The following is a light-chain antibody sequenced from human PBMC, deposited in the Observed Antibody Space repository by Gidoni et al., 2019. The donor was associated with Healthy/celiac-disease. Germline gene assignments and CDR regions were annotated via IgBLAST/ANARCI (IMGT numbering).Light chain of an antibody. CDR2: AAS. V-gene: IGKV1-9*01. CDR1: QGISSY. CDR3: LQLNSYPRT. Sequence: DIQLTQSPSFLSASVGDRVTITCRARQGISSYLAWYQQKSGKAPKLLISAASTLQSGVPSRFSGSGSGTEFTLTISSLQPEDIATYYCLQLNSYPRTFGQGTKVEIK. J-gene: IGKJ1*01.